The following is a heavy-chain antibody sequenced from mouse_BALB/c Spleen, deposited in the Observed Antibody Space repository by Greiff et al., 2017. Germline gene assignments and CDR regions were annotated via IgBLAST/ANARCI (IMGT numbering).Heavy chain of an antibody. D-gene: IGHD2-1*01. CDR1: GFTFSSYA. Sequence: EVQLQESGGGLVKPGGSLKLSCAASGFTFSSYAMSWVRQTPEKRLEWVATISSGGSYTYYPDSVKGRFTISRDNAKNTLYLQMSSLRSEDTAMYYCARRDGNYPWFAYWGQGTLVTVSA. J-gene: IGHJ3*01. CDR3: ARRDGNYPWFAY. V-gene: IGHV5-9-3*01. CDR2: ISSGGSYT.